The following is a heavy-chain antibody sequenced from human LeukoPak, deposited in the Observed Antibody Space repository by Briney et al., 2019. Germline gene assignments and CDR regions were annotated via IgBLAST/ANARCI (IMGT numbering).Heavy chain of an antibody. D-gene: IGHD4-17*01. Sequence: PGGCLRLSCAASEFTFSSYGMSWVRQAPGKGLEWVSSISGSGGNTQYADSVQGRFAISRDNSKNTLYLQMNSLRVEDTAMYFCARDPNGDYIGTFDMWGRGTMVSVSS. CDR3: ARDPNGDYIGTFDM. CDR2: ISGSGGNT. J-gene: IGHJ3*02. CDR1: EFTFSSYG. V-gene: IGHV3-23*01.